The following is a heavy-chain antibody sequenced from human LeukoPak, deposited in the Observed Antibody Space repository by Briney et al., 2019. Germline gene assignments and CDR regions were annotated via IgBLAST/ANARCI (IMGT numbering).Heavy chain of an antibody. CDR3: ARERIAAAEFGFDP. Sequence: PSETLSLTCTVSGGSISSGDYYWSWIRQHPGKGLEWIGYIYYSGSTYYNPSLKSRVTISVDTSKNQFSLKLSSVTAADTAVYYCARERIAAAEFGFDPWGQGTLVTVSS. J-gene: IGHJ5*02. V-gene: IGHV4-31*03. CDR1: GGSISSGDYY. CDR2: IYYSGST. D-gene: IGHD6-13*01.